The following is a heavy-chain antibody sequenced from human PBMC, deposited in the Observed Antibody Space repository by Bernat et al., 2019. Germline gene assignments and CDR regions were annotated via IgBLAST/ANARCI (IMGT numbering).Heavy chain of an antibody. CDR2: IYYSGST. CDR1: GGSISSSSYY. J-gene: IGHJ6*03. V-gene: IGHV4-39*01. CDR3: ATLPYDFGGFIYYYYYYMDV. Sequence: QLQLQESGPGLVKPSETLSLTYTVSGGSISSSSYYWGWIRQPPGKGLEWIGSIYYSGSTYYNPSLKSRVTISVDTSKNQFSLKLSSVTAADTAVYYCATLPYDFGGFIYYYYYYMDVWGKGTTVTVSS. D-gene: IGHD3-3*01.